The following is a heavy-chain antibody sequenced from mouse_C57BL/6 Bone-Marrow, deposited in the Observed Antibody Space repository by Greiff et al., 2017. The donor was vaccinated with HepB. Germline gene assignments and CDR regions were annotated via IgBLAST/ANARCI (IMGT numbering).Heavy chain of an antibody. J-gene: IGHJ3*01. CDR1: GYTFTEYT. CDR3: ARHEGGRYSNYEAWFAY. Sequence: VQLQQSGAELVKPGASVKLSCKASGYTFTEYTIHWVKQRSGQGLEWIGWFYPGSGSIKYNEKFKDKATLTADKSSSTVYMELSRLTSEDSAVYCCARHEGGRYSNYEAWFAYWGQGTLVTVSA. CDR2: FYPGSGSI. D-gene: IGHD2-5*01. V-gene: IGHV1-62-2*01.